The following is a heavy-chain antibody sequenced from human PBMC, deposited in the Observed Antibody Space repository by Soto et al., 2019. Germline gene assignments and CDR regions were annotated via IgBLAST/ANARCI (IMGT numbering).Heavy chain of an antibody. Sequence: GGSLRLSCAASGFTFSGSAMHWVRQASGKGLEWVGRIRSKANSYATAYAASVKGRFTISRDDSKNTAYLQMNSLKTEDTAVYYCTRRVSGPGIDEAYYYYYYMDVWGKGTTVTVSS. CDR1: GFTFSGSA. CDR3: TRRVSGPGIDEAYYYYYYMDV. D-gene: IGHD3-10*01. CDR2: IRSKANSYAT. J-gene: IGHJ6*03. V-gene: IGHV3-73*01.